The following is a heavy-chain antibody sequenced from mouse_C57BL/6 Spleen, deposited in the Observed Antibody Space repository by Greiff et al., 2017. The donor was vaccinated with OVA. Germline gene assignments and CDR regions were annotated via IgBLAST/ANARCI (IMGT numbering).Heavy chain of an antibody. J-gene: IGHJ4*01. CDR3: SRYPHYYSMDY. V-gene: IGHV1-82*01. CDR1: GYAFSSYW. Sequence: QVQLQQSGPELVKPGASVKISCKASGYAFSSYWMNWVKQRPGKGLEWIGRIYPGDGATNYNGKFKGKATLTADKSSSKAYMPLRSLTSEDSEVYFCSRYPHYYSMDYWGQGTSVTASS. CDR2: IYPGDGAT. D-gene: IGHD5-1*01.